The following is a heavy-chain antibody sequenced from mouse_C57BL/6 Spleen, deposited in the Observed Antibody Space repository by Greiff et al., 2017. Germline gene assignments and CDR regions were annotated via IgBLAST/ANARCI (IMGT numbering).Heavy chain of an antibody. V-gene: IGHV3-6*01. Sequence: VQLKQSGPGLVKPSQSLSLTCSVTGYSITSGYYWNWIRQFPGNKLEWMGYISYDGSNNYNPSLKNRISITRDTSKNQFFLKLNSVTTEDTATYYGARGNYSAWFAYWGQGTLVTVSA. CDR3: ARGNYSAWFAY. D-gene: IGHD2-1*01. CDR1: GYSITSGYY. CDR2: ISYDGSN. J-gene: IGHJ3*01.